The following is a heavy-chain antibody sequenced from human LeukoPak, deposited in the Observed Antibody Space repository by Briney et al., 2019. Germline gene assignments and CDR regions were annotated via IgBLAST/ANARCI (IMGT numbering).Heavy chain of an antibody. CDR2: ISNDGNKK. CDR1: GFTFGSSG. Sequence: GGSLRLSCAASGFTFGSSGMHWVRQAPGKGLEWVAVISNDGNKKYYADSVKGRFAISRDNSENRLFLQMNSLRAEDTAVYYCARDRFYSSGTFLDYWGRGTLVTVSS. CDR3: ARDRFYSSGTFLDY. J-gene: IGHJ4*02. V-gene: IGHV3-30*13. D-gene: IGHD3-10*01.